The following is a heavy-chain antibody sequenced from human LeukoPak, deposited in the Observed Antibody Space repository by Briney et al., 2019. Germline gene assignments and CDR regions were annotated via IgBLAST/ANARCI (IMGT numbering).Heavy chain of an antibody. CDR1: GYTLTELS. CDR3: ASASYCSSTSCYLSAFLPPDY. Sequence: ASVKVSCKVSGYTLTELSMHWVRQAPGKGLEWMGGFDPEDGETIYAQKFQGRVTMTEDTSTDTAYMELSSLRSEDTAVYYCASASYCSSTSCYLSAFLPPDYWGQGTLVTVSS. D-gene: IGHD2-2*01. J-gene: IGHJ4*02. CDR2: FDPEDGET. V-gene: IGHV1-24*01.